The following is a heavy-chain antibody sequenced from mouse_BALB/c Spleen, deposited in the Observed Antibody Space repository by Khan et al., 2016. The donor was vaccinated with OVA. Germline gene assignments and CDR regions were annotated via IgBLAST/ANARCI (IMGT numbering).Heavy chain of an antibody. J-gene: IGHJ2*01. Sequence: EVELMESGGGLVQPGGSRKLSCVASGFTFTSFGMHWVRQAPEKGLEWVAYISGDSSTVYYTDTVKGRFTISRDNPKNTLFLQMTSLRSEDMAIYYWARSYFYGYYFDQWGQGTTLTVSS. D-gene: IGHD1-1*01. CDR2: ISGDSSTV. V-gene: IGHV5-17*02. CDR1: GFTFTSFG. CDR3: ARSYFYGYYFDQ.